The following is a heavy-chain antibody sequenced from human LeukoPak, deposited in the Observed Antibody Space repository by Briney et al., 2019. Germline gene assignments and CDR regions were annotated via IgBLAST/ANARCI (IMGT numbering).Heavy chain of an antibody. V-gene: IGHV3-30*02. J-gene: IGHJ4*02. D-gene: IGHD6-19*01. CDR1: GFTFSIYG. CDR3: AKDSSAWSFDY. CDR2: TQYDGRDK. Sequence: GGSLRLSCAASGFTFSIYGMNWVRQPPGKGLEWVALTQYDGRDKHYADSVKGRFTISRDNSKNTLYLQMNSLRPEDTAIYYCAKDSSAWSFDYWGQGTLVTVSS.